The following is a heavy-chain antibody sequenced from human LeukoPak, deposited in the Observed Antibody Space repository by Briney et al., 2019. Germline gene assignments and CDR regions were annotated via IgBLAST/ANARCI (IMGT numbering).Heavy chain of an antibody. CDR3: ARVRSYADAFDI. CDR1: GYTFTSYG. J-gene: IGHJ3*02. Sequence: ASVKVSCKASGYTFTSYGISWVRQAPGQGLEWMGWISAYDDNTNYAQKLQGRVTMTTDTSTSTAYMELRSLRSDDTAVYYCARVRSYADAFDIWGQGTMVTVSS. V-gene: IGHV1-18*01. CDR2: ISAYDDNT. D-gene: IGHD6-6*01.